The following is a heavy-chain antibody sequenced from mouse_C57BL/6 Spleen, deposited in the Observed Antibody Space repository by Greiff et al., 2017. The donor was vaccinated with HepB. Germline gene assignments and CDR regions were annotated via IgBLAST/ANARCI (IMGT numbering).Heavy chain of an antibody. V-gene: IGHV1-52*01. J-gene: IGHJ1*03. CDR2: IDPSDSET. Sequence: QVQLQQPGAELVRPGSSVKLSCKASGYTFTSYWMHWVKQRPIQGLEWIGNIDPSDSETHYNQKFKDKATLTVDKSSSTAYMKLSSLTSEDSAVYYCARGYGSSYDFDVWGTGTTVTVSS. CDR3: ARGYGSSYDFDV. D-gene: IGHD1-1*01. CDR1: GYTFTSYW.